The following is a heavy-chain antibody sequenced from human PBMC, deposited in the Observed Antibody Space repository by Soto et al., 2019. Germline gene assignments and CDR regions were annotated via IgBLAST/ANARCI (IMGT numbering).Heavy chain of an antibody. CDR3: ASSIN. Sequence: GGSLRLSCAASGFPFSSYGMHWVRQAPGKGLDWVGVIWYDGSNKDYAESVKGRFTISRDNSENILYLQMNSLRADDTAVYYCASSINWGQGTLVTVSS. J-gene: IGHJ4*02. CDR2: IWYDGSNK. CDR1: GFPFSSYG. V-gene: IGHV3-33*03.